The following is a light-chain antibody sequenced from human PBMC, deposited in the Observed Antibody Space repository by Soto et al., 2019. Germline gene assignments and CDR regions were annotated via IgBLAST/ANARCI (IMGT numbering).Light chain of an antibody. Sequence: EIVLTQSPGTLSVSPGERATLSCRASQSVTSNLAWYQQKPGQAPRLLIYGASIRATGVPARFSGSGSGTDFTLTINSLQSEDFAVYYCQQYYNWPPWTFGQGTKVDIK. CDR2: GAS. CDR3: QQYYNWPPWT. V-gene: IGKV3-15*01. CDR1: QSVTSN. J-gene: IGKJ1*01.